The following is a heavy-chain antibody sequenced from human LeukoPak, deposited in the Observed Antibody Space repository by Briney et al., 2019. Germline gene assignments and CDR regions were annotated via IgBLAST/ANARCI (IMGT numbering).Heavy chain of an antibody. Sequence: GGSLRLSCAASGFTVSSNYMSWVRQAPGKGLEWVSVIYSGGGTYYADSVKGRFTISRDNSKNTLYLQMNSLRAEDTAVYYCARDRDGYNSDWYFDLWGRGTLVTVSS. J-gene: IGHJ2*01. D-gene: IGHD5-24*01. CDR2: IYSGGGT. V-gene: IGHV3-53*01. CDR3: ARDRDGYNSDWYFDL. CDR1: GFTVSSNY.